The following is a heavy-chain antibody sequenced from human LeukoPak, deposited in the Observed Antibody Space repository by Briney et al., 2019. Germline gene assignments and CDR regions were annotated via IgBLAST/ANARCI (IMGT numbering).Heavy chain of an antibody. CDR2: INPNSGGT. CDR3: ARVVGYCSSTSCSDAFDT. J-gene: IGHJ3*02. Sequence: ASVKVSCKASGYTFTSYDINWVRQATGQGLEWMGWINPNSGGTNYAQKFQGRVTMTRDTSISTAYMELSRLRSDDTAVYYCARVVGYCSSTSCSDAFDTWGQGTMVTVSS. D-gene: IGHD2-2*01. V-gene: IGHV1-2*02. CDR1: GYTFTSYD.